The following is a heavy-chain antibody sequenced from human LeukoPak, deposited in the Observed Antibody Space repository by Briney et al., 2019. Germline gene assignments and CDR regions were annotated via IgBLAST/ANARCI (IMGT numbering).Heavy chain of an antibody. V-gene: IGHV4-39*07. CDR2: IYYGGST. CDR1: GGSISSSSYY. D-gene: IGHD5-18*01. J-gene: IGHJ4*02. Sequence: SETLSLTCTVSGGSISSSSYYWGWIRQPPGKGLEWIGSIYYGGSTYYNPSLKSRVTISVDTSKNQFSLKLSSVTAADTAVYYCARDGYGNECYFDYWGQGTLVTVSS. CDR3: ARDGYGNECYFDY.